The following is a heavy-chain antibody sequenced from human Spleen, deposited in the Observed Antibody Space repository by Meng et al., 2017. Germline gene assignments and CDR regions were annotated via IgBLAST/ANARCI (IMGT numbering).Heavy chain of an antibody. Sequence: SETLSLTCAVSGYSITGSYNWGWIRQSPGKGLEWIGSIYQSGSTYYNPSLKSRVTMSADTSKNQFSLKLSSVTAADTAVYYCARVTMIVGVIVTADAFDIWGQGTMVTVSS. V-gene: IGHV4-38-2*01. J-gene: IGHJ3*02. CDR3: ARVTMIVGVIVTADAFDI. CDR1: GYSITGSYN. CDR2: IYQSGST. D-gene: IGHD3-22*01.